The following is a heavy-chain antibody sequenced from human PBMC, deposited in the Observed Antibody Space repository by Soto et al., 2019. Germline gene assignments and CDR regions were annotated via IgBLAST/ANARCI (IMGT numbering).Heavy chain of an antibody. CDR2: IYYSGST. V-gene: IGHV4-31*01. J-gene: IGHJ4*02. CDR3: VRHAQWIIRAY. Sequence: SETLSLTCTVSGGSISSGGYYWSWIRQHPGKGLEWIGYIYYSGSTYYNQSLQSQLTLFVDTSKNQFSLKLSSVTAADTAVYYCVRHAQWIIRAYWGQGSLVTVSS. CDR1: GGSISSGGYY. D-gene: IGHD5-12*01.